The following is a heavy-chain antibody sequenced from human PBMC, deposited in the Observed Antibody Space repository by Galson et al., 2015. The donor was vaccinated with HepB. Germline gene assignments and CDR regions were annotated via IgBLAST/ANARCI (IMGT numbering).Heavy chain of an antibody. J-gene: IGHJ4*02. CDR3: ARGWEWGFDY. CDR1: GFSFNTYG. Sequence: SLRLSCAASGFSFNTYGIHWVRQAPGKGLEWVAVISYDGSKKYYAESVKGRFTITRDNSESTLYLRMDSLRPEDTAIYYCARGWEWGFDYWGQGTLVTVSS. V-gene: IGHV3-30*14. D-gene: IGHD7-27*01. CDR2: ISYDGSKK.